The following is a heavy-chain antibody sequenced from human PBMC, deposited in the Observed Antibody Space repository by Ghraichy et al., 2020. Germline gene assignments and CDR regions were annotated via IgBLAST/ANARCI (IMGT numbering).Heavy chain of an antibody. D-gene: IGHD3-16*01. CDR2: IRGSGNTI. J-gene: IGHJ4*02. Sequence: GGSLRLSCEASGLSFASYAMSWVRQAPGKGLEWVSTIRGSGNTIYYGDSVKGRFTISRDNSKNTLYLQMTRLRAEDTAVYYCAKYVGDMTSVFDYWGQGTLVTVSS. CDR3: AKYVGDMTSVFDY. V-gene: IGHV3-23*01. CDR1: GLSFASYA.